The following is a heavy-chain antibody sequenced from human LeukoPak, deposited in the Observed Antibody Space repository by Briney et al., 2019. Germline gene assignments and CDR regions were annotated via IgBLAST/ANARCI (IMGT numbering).Heavy chain of an antibody. CDR2: INPNSGGT. V-gene: IGHV1-2*02. CDR1: GYTFTGYY. CDR3: ARDRVLLWFGEFPSYYYYYMDV. Sequence: ASVTVSCTASGYTFTGYYMHWVRQAPGQGLEWMGWINPNSGGTNYAQKFQGRVTMTRDTSISTAYMELSRLRSDDTAVYYCARDRVLLWFGEFPSYYYYYMDVWGKGTTVTVSS. D-gene: IGHD3-10*01. J-gene: IGHJ6*03.